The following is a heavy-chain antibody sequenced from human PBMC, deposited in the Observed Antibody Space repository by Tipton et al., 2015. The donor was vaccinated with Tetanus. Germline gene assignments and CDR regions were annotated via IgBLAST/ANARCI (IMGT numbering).Heavy chain of an antibody. J-gene: IGHJ6*02. CDR3: VTVNFPNYYHCGMDV. CDR2: IYSYSGSS. CDR1: GGSITSGTYY. V-gene: IGHV4-39*01. D-gene: IGHD1-1*01. Sequence: GLVKPSETLSLTCTVSGGSITSGTYYWSWVRQPPGKGLEWVGSIYSYSGSSFQNPSLKGRVTLSLDTSKNQFSLKLNSVTAADTAMYYCVTVNFPNYYHCGMDVWGQGTTVTVSS.